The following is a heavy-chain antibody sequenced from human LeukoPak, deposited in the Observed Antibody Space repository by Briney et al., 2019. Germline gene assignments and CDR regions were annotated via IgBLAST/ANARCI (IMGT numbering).Heavy chain of an antibody. CDR2: IDPSDSDG. J-gene: IGHJ4*02. Sequence: GESLKISCYGSGYPFTASWIAWVRQMPGQGLEWMGTIDPSDSDGRDSPSFEGQVPLSVDKSINTAHLQWTQLKALDTAMYFCARRVGNTLTLLLDSWGEGTLVTVSP. CDR3: ARRVGNTLTLLLDS. V-gene: IGHV5-51*01. D-gene: IGHD2/OR15-2a*01. CDR1: GYPFTASW.